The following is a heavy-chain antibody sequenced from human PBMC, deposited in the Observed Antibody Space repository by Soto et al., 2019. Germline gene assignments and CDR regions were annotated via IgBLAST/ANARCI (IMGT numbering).Heavy chain of an antibody. CDR3: AREGNLGRWIQPLDY. Sequence: SETLSLTCTVSGDSLSSYSWSWIRQPPGKGLEWIGNIHYNGNTKYSPSLKSRVTMSVDTSKNHFSLKLISVTTADTAVYFCAREGNLGRWIQPLDYWGQGTLVTVSS. CDR1: GDSLSSYS. CDR2: IHYNGNT. D-gene: IGHD5-18*01. V-gene: IGHV4-59*01. J-gene: IGHJ4*02.